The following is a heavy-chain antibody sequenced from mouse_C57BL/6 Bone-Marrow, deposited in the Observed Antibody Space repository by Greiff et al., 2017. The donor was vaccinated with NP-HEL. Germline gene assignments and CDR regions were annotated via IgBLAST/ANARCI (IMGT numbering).Heavy chain of an antibody. CDR1: GYTFTDYE. CDR3: TSYGSRFAY. Sequence: VQRVESGAELVRPGASVTLSCKASGYTFTDYEMHWVKQTPVHGLEWIGAIDPETGGTAYNQKFKGKAILTADKSSSTAYMELRSLTSEDSAVYYCTSYGSRFAYWGQGTLVTVSA. D-gene: IGHD1-1*01. J-gene: IGHJ3*01. V-gene: IGHV1-15*01. CDR2: IDPETGGT.